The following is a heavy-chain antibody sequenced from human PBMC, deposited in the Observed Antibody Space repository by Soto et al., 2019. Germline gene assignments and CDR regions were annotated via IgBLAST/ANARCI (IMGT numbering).Heavy chain of an antibody. CDR2: IYHSGST. CDR1: GGSISSCGYY. D-gene: IGHD1-7*01. Sequence: SETLSLTCTVSGGSISSCGYYWNWFRQPSGKGLEWIGEIYHSGSTNYNPSLKSRVTISVDKSKNQFSLKLSSVTAADTAVYYCARGTLLELRSYYFDYWGQGTLVTVSS. J-gene: IGHJ4*02. V-gene: IGHV4-39*07. CDR3: ARGTLLELRSYYFDY.